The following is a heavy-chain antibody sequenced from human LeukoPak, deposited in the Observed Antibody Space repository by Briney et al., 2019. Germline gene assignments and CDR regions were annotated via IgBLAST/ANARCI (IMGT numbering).Heavy chain of an antibody. V-gene: IGHV3-66*01. CDR1: GGSISSGGYY. J-gene: IGHJ4*02. Sequence: LSLTCTVSGGSISSGGYYWSWIRQAPGKGLEWVSVIYNGGSTYYADSVKGRFTISTDNSKNMLYLQMNSLRAEDTAVYYCARGLFASGSYYNFFDYWAQGTLVTVSS. D-gene: IGHD3-10*01. CDR3: ARGLFASGSYYNFFDY. CDR2: IYNGGST.